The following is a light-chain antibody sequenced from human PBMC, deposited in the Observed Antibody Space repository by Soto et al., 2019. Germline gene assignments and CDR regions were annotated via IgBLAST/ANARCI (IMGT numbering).Light chain of an antibody. Sequence: QSALTQPPSASGSPGQSVTISCTGTSSAVGGYNYVSWYQQHPGKAPKLMIYEVSKRPSGVPDRFSGSKSGNTASLTVSGLQAEDEADYYCSSYAGSTAHVFGTGTKVTVL. V-gene: IGLV2-8*01. CDR3: SSYAGSTAHV. J-gene: IGLJ1*01. CDR2: EVS. CDR1: SSAVGGYNY.